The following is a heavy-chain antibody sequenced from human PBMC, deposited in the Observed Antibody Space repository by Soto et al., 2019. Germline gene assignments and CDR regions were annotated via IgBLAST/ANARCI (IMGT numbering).Heavy chain of an antibody. Sequence: SENLSLTCSVSGGSISNSYCNWIRQPPGKGLEWIGNIDYSGSTNYNPSLWSRVTVSADTSKNQFSLNLRSVTAADTAVYYCAKDFGFFGMDVWVQGTTVSVSS. D-gene: IGHD3-16*01. CDR2: IDYSGST. V-gene: IGHV4-59*01. J-gene: IGHJ6*02. CDR3: AKDFGFFGMDV. CDR1: GGSISNSY.